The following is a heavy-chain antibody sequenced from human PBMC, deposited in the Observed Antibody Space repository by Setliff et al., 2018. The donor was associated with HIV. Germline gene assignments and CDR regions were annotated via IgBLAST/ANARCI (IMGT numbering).Heavy chain of an antibody. D-gene: IGHD6-13*01. V-gene: IGHV3-53*01. CDR3: ARAPGSSWYRAAYYYMDV. CDR2: IYSGDST. J-gene: IGHJ6*03. CDR1: GFTVSSNY. Sequence: PGGSLRLSCAASGFTVSSNYMSWVRQAPGKGLECISIIYSGDSTYYADSVKGRFTFSRDNSNNTLYLQMNSLRAEETAVYYCARAPGSSWYRAAYYYMDVWGKGTTVTVSS.